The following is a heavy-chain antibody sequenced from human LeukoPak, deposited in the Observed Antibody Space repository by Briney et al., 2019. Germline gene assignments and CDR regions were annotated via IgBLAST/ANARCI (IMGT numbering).Heavy chain of an antibody. V-gene: IGHV4-59*11. Sequence: SETLSLTCTVSGGSISSHYWSWIRQPPGKGLEWIGYIYYSGSTNYNPSLESRVTISVDTSKNQFSLKLSSVTAADTAVYYCARSPDLHRSYYYYYMDVWGKGTTVTVSS. CDR1: GGSISSHY. J-gene: IGHJ6*03. CDR3: ARSPDLHRSYYYYYMDV. D-gene: IGHD1-14*01. CDR2: IYYSGST.